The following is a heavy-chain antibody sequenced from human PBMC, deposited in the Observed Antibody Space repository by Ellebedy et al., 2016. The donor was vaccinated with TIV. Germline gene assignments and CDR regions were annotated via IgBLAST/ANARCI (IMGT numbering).Heavy chain of an antibody. Sequence: SETLSLTXTVSGGSISSGGYYWSWIRQHPGKGLEWIGYIYYSGSTNYNPSLKSRVTISVDTSKNQFSLKLSSVTAADTAVYYCARGKGIVVVPAAQMGSTNWFDPWGQGTLVTVSS. D-gene: IGHD2-2*01. CDR3: ARGKGIVVVPAAQMGSTNWFDP. V-gene: IGHV4-61*08. J-gene: IGHJ5*02. CDR1: GGSISSGGYY. CDR2: IYYSGST.